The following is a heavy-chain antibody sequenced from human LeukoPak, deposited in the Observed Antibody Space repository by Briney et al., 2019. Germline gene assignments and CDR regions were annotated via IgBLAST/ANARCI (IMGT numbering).Heavy chain of an antibody. CDR3: ARGTNGIYDF. D-gene: IGHD2-21*01. J-gene: IGHJ4*02. Sequence: PGGSLRLSCAASGFTFSSYEMNWVRQAPGKGLEWVSYISSSGSTIHYADSVKGRFTISRDNAKNSLYLQMNSLRVEDTAVYYCARGTNGIYDFWGQGTLVTVSS. CDR1: GFTFSSYE. CDR2: ISSSGSTI. V-gene: IGHV3-48*03.